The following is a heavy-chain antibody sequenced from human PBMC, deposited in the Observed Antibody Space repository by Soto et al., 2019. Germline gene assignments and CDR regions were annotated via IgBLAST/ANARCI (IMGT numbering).Heavy chain of an antibody. D-gene: IGHD1-26*01. CDR2: IHYSGST. CDR3: ATKGNGIYYFDY. J-gene: IGHJ4*02. CDR1: GYSISSDNW. Sequence: SETLSLTCAVSGYSISSDNWWVWIRQSPGKGLEWIGYIHYSGSTYYNPSLKSRLTMSVDTSKNQFSLEVSSVTAVDTAVYYCATKGNGIYYFDYWGQGTLVTVSS. V-gene: IGHV4-28*01.